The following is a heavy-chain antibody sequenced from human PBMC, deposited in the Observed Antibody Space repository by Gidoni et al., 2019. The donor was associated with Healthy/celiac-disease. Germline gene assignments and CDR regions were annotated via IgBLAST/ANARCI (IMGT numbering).Heavy chain of an antibody. CDR2: ISSSSSYI. Sequence: EVQLVESGGGLAKPGGSLRLSCAASGFTFSSYSMNWVRQVPGKGLEWFSTISSSSSYIYYAASVKGRFTISRDNAKNSLYLQLNSLRAEDTAVYYCARVGLRTNPNVWGQGTTVTVSS. D-gene: IGHD2-8*01. CDR1: GFTFSSYS. V-gene: IGHV3-21*06. CDR3: ARVGLRTNPNV. J-gene: IGHJ6*02.